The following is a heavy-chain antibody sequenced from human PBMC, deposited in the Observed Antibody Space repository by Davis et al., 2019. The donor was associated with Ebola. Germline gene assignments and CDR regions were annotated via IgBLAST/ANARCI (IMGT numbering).Heavy chain of an antibody. J-gene: IGHJ6*02. CDR1: GYTFTSYG. V-gene: IGHV1-18*01. CDR3: ARDLAAAGAVDV. Sequence: AASVKVPCKASGYTFTSYGISWVLPPPAPGFEWMGWISAYNGNTNYAQKLQGRVTMTTDTSTSTAYMELRSLRSDDTAVYYCARDLAAAGAVDVWGQGTTVTVSS. D-gene: IGHD6-13*01. CDR2: ISAYNGNT.